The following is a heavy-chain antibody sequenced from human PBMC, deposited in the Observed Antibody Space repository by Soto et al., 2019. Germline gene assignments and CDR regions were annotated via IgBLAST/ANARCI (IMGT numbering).Heavy chain of an antibody. CDR3: ATRGSSIAARGLYYYMDV. V-gene: IGHV1-46*03. CDR1: GYTFTSYY. Sequence: ASVKVSCKASGYTFTSYYMHWVRQAPGQGLEWMGIINPSGGSTSYAQKFQGRVTMTRDTSTSTVYMELSSLRSEDTAAYYCATRGSSIAARGLYYYMDVWGKGTTVTVSS. CDR2: INPSGGST. D-gene: IGHD6-6*01. J-gene: IGHJ6*03.